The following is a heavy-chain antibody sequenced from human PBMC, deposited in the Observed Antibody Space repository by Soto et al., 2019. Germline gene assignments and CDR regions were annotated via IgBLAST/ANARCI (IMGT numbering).Heavy chain of an antibody. D-gene: IGHD2-8*02. CDR2: IYHSGST. CDR3: ARDKITGLFDY. Sequence: SETLSLTCMVSGGSISSGGYSWSWIRQPPGKGLEWIGYIYHSGSTNYNPSLKSRVTMSVDTSKNQFSLKLTSVTAADTAVYYCARDKITGLFDYWGQGTLVTVSS. J-gene: IGHJ4*02. V-gene: IGHV4-61*08. CDR1: GGSISSGGYS.